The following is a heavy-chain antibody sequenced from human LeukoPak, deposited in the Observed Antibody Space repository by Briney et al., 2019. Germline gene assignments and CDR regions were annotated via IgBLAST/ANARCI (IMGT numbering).Heavy chain of an antibody. CDR1: GYTFTSYD. D-gene: IGHD5-24*01. J-gene: IGHJ4*02. V-gene: IGHV1-8*01. Sequence: ASVKVSCKASGYTFTSYDINWVRQATGQGLEWMGWMNPNSGNTGCAQKFQGRVTMTRNTSISTAYMELSSLRSEDTAVYYCARGTIAHQRWLQFRRREAWSVPDYWGQGTLVTVSS. CDR2: MNPNSGNT. CDR3: ARGTIAHQRWLQFRRREAWSVPDY.